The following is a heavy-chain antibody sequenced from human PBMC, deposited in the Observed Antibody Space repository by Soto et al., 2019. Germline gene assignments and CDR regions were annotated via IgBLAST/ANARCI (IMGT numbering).Heavy chain of an antibody. CDR1: GFTFSSYG. CDR3: AKLMVPAAISYYYGMDV. Sequence: GGSLRLSCAASGFTFSSYGMHWVRQAPGKGLEWVSAISGSGGSTYYADSVKGRFTISRDNSKNTLYLQMNSLRAEDTAVYYCAKLMVPAAISYYYGMDVWGQGTAVTVSS. D-gene: IGHD2-2*02. J-gene: IGHJ6*02. CDR2: ISGSGGST. V-gene: IGHV3-23*01.